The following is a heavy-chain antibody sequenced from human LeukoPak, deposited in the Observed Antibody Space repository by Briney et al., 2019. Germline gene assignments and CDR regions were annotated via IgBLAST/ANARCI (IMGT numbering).Heavy chain of an antibody. Sequence: GGSLRLSCAASGFTFSSYGMHWVRQAPGKGLEWVANIKQDGGEKDYVDSVKGRFTISRDNAKNSLYLQMNNLRAEDTAVYYCARYCGGDCYGMDVWGQGTTVTVSS. D-gene: IGHD2-21*01. CDR2: IKQDGGEK. J-gene: IGHJ6*02. V-gene: IGHV3-7*01. CDR1: GFTFSSYG. CDR3: ARYCGGDCYGMDV.